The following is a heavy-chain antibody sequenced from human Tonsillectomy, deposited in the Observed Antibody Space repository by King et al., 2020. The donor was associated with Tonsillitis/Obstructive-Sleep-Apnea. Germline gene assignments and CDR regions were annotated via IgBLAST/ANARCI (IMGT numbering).Heavy chain of an antibody. CDR3: ARVAEFWSGYYADY. CDR2: IYYSGST. D-gene: IGHD3-3*01. V-gene: IGHV4-59*01. CDR1: GGSISSYY. J-gene: IGHJ4*02. Sequence: QLQESGPGLVKPSETLSLTCTVSGGSISSYYWSWIRQPPGKGLEGIGYIYYSGSTNYNPSLKSRVTISVDTSKNQFSLKLRSVTSADTAVYYCARVAEFWSGYYADYWGQGTLVTVSS.